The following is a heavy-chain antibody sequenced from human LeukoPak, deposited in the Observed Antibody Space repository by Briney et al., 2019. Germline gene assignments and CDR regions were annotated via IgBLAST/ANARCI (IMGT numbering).Heavy chain of an antibody. V-gene: IGHV1-69*13. Sequence: SVKVSCKASGGTFSSYAISRVRQAPGQGLEWMGGIIPIFGTANYAQKFQGRVTITADESTSTAYMELSSLRSEDTAVYYCARDYSSGWPGYYFDYWGQGTLVTVSS. CDR3: ARDYSSGWPGYYFDY. J-gene: IGHJ4*02. CDR1: GGTFSSYA. CDR2: IIPIFGTA. D-gene: IGHD6-19*01.